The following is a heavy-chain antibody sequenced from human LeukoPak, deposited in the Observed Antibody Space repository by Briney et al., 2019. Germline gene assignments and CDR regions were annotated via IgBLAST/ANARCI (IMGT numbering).Heavy chain of an antibody. Sequence: GESLKISCKGSGYSFTSYWIDWVRQMPGKGLEWTGIIYPGDSDTRYSPSFQGQVTMSADKSISTAYLQWSSLKASDTAMYYCARYPYYYDSSGYYYDHWGQGTLVTVSS. CDR3: ARYPYYYDSSGYYYDH. CDR1: GYSFTSYW. V-gene: IGHV5-51*01. CDR2: IYPGDSDT. D-gene: IGHD3-22*01. J-gene: IGHJ5*02.